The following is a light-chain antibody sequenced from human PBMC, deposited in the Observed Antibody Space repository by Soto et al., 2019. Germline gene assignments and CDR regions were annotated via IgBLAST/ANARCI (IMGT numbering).Light chain of an antibody. CDR2: AAS. CDR1: QGISLF. CDR3: QQRSNWPT. Sequence: DIQLTQSPSFLSASVGDTVSITCRASQGISLFLAWYQQRPGKAPDLLIYAASSLQSGVPSRFSGSGSGTDFTLTISSLEPEDFAVYYCQQRSNWPTFGQGTKVDIK. J-gene: IGKJ1*01. V-gene: IGKV1-9*01.